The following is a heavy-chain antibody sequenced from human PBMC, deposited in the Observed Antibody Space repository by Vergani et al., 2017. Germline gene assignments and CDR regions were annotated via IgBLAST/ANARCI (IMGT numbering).Heavy chain of an antibody. CDR1: GFTFSSYW. J-gene: IGHJ3*02. D-gene: IGHD5-18*01. Sequence: EVQLLESGGGLVQPGGSLRLSCAASGFTFSSYWMSWVRQAPGKGLEWVANIKQDGSEKYYVDSVKGRFTISRDNAKNSLYLQMNSLRAEDTAVYYCARIRYSYGLDAFDIWSEGTMVTVSS. CDR3: ARIRYSYGLDAFDI. CDR2: IKQDGSEK. V-gene: IGHV3-7*01.